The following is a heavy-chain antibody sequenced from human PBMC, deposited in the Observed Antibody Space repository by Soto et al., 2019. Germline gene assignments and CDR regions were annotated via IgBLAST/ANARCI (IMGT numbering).Heavy chain of an antibody. J-gene: IGHJ6*02. V-gene: IGHV3-21*01. CDR1: GFTFSSYS. Sequence: EVQLVESGGGLVKPGGSLRLSCAASGFTFSSYSMNWVRQAPGKGLEWVSSISSSSSYIYYADSVKGRFTISRDNAKNSLYLQMTGLRAEDTAVYYCARDRCSGGSCPTDPGLCGMDVWGQGTTVTVSS. CDR3: ARDRCSGGSCPTDPGLCGMDV. D-gene: IGHD2-15*01. CDR2: ISSSSSYI.